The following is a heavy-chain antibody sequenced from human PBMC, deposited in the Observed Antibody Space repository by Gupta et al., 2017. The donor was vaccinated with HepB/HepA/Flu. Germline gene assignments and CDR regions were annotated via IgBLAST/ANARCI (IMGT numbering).Heavy chain of an antibody. CDR1: GFTFSSYA. V-gene: IGHV3-64*01. CDR2: ISSNGGST. D-gene: IGHD2-15*01. J-gene: IGHJ4*02. CDR3: ARDLMVYCSGGSCPIGY. Sequence: EVQLVESGGGLVQPGGSLRLSCAASGFTFSSYAMHWVRQAPGKGLEYVSAISSNGGSTYYANSVKGRFTISRDNSKNTLYLQMGSLRAEDMAAYYCARDLMVYCSGGSCPIGYWGQGTLVTVSS.